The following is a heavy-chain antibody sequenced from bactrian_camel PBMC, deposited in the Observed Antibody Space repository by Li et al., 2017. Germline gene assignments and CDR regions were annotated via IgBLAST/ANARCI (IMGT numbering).Heavy chain of an antibody. D-gene: IGHD1*01. Sequence: DVQLVESGGGLVQPGGSLGLTCAASGFTFSSNTMSWVRQAPGKGLEWVSSINGRGDSPYYADSVKGRFAISRDNAKRTLYLQMNNLNSEDTAMYYCAPRSRYGVCDASWISAGTFAYWGQGTQVTVS. CDR3: APRSRYGVCDASWISAGTFAY. CDR2: INGRGDSP. CDR1: GFTFSSNT. V-gene: IGHV3S40*01. J-gene: IGHJ4*01.